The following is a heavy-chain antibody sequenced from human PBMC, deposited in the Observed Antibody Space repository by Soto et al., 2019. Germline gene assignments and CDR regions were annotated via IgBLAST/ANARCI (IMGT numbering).Heavy chain of an antibody. CDR3: ARATYDSSTYYLDY. CDR1: GASISGGDYY. Sequence: QVQLQESGPGLVKPSQTLSLTCTVSGASISGGDYYWTWIRQPPGKGLEWIGSIYYTGNTYSNQSLESRLSISVDPSNNQFALRLTSVTAPDTAIYYCARATYDSSTYYLDYWGQGTLVTVSS. V-gene: IGHV4-30-4*01. CDR2: IYYTGNT. D-gene: IGHD3-22*01. J-gene: IGHJ4*02.